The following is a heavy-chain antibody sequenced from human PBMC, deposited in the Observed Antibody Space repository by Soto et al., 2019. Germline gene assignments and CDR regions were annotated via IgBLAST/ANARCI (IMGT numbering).Heavy chain of an antibody. Sequence: QVQLQQWGAGLLKPSETLSLTCAVYGGSFSGYYWSWIRQPPGKGLEWIGEINHSGSTNYNPSLKSRVTISVDTSKNQFALKLSSVTAADTAVYYCGRGPDYSNYWIFDYWGQGTLVTVSS. CDR1: GGSFSGYY. J-gene: IGHJ4*02. CDR2: INHSGST. V-gene: IGHV4-34*01. D-gene: IGHD4-4*01. CDR3: GRGPDYSNYWIFDY.